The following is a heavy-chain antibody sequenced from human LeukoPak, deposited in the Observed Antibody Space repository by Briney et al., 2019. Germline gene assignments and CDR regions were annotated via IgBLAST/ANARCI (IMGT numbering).Heavy chain of an antibody. CDR3: ARLCSGASCHSYFDF. CDR2: INPDSGAS. V-gene: IGHV1-2*02. D-gene: IGHD2-15*01. J-gene: IGHJ4*02. Sequence: ASVTVSCKASGYTFTGGYYIHWVRQAPGQGLEWKGWINPDSGASTHAQKFQGRVTMTRDTSISTAYMKLTRLTSDDTAVYYCARLCSGASCHSYFDFWGQGTLVTVTS. CDR1: GYTFTGGYY.